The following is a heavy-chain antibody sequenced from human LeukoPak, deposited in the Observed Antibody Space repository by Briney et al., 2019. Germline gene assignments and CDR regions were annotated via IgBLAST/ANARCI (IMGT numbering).Heavy chain of an antibody. D-gene: IGHD2/OR15-2a*01. CDR1: GYAFTSNW. V-gene: IGHV5-51*01. J-gene: IGHJ5*02. CDR2: IYLGDSDT. CDR3: AFSTAGWFDP. Sequence: GESLKISCKGSGYAFTSNWIAWVRQMPGKGLEWMGIIYLGDSDTRYSPSFQGQVTISADKSINTAYLQWSSLKASDTAMYYCAFSTAGWFDPWGQGTLVTVSS.